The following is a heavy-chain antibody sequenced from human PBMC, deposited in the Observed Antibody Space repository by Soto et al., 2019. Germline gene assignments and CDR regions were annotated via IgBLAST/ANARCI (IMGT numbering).Heavy chain of an antibody. CDR3: ARGYFYTGGPSGLDS. CDR1: AFTFSNYA. V-gene: IGHV3-30-3*01. D-gene: IGHD3-16*01. J-gene: IGHJ4*02. CDR2: ISYDGSNK. Sequence: QVQLVESGGGVVQPGRSLRLSCEASAFTFSNYAMHWVRQAPGKGLEWVAVISYDGSNKNYADSVKGRFTISRDNSKNPLHEQLTGLKAENTAFFYCARGYFYTGGPSGLDSGGKGTLFTVAS.